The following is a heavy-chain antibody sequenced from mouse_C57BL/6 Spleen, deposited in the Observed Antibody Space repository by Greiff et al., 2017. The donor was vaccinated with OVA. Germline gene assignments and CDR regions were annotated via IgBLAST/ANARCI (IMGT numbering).Heavy chain of an antibody. D-gene: IGHD2-4*01. V-gene: IGHV3-6*01. J-gene: IGHJ4*01. Sequence: EVQLQESGPGLVKPSQSLSLTCSVTGYSITSGYYWNWIRQFPGNKLEWMGYISYDGSNNYNPSLKNRISITRDTSKNQFFLKLNSVTTEDTATYYCARADYDEDYYAMDYWGQGTSVTVSS. CDR1: GYSITSGYY. CDR2: ISYDGSN. CDR3: ARADYDEDYYAMDY.